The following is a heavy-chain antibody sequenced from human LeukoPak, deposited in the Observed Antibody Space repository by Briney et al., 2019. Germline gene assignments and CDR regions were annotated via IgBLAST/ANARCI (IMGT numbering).Heavy chain of an antibody. CDR1: GGSISSNNYY. J-gene: IGHJ4*02. Sequence: PSETLSLTCTVSGGSISSNNYYWGWIRQPPGKGLEWIGSIYYSGSTYYNPSLKSRVTISVDTSKDQFSLKLSSVTAADTAVYYCARHRGTLLWFGDFDYWGQGTLVTVSS. CDR2: IYYSGST. CDR3: ARHRGTLLWFGDFDY. V-gene: IGHV4-39*01. D-gene: IGHD3-10*01.